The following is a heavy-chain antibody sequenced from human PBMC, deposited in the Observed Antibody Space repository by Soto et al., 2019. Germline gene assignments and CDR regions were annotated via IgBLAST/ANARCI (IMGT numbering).Heavy chain of an antibody. CDR1: GFSFNMYT. CDR2: ISGSGDRT. V-gene: IGHV3-23*01. D-gene: IGHD3-16*02. Sequence: VGTLILSGAASGFSFNMYTMSWVRQAPGNGLEWVSGISGSGDRTHYVDTVKDRFTICRDNVKNTLYLQMNSLRAEATAVYYCAKAFTDEYVWASFRYYFDHWGQGALVTVSS. CDR3: AKAFTDEYVWASFRYYFDH. J-gene: IGHJ4*02.